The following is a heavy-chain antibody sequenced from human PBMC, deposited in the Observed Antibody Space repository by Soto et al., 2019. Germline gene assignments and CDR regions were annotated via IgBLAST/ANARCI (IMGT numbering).Heavy chain of an antibody. CDR3: TSSMIVYY. CDR2: IKSKTDGGTT. D-gene: IGHD3-22*01. J-gene: IGHJ4*02. Sequence: GGSLRLSCTASGFTFGEYAMSWFRQAPGKGLEWVGRIKSKTDGGTTDYAAPVKGRFTISRDDSKNTLYLQMNSLKTEDTAVYYCTSSMIVYYWGQGTLVTVSS. V-gene: IGHV3-15*01. CDR1: GFTFGEYA.